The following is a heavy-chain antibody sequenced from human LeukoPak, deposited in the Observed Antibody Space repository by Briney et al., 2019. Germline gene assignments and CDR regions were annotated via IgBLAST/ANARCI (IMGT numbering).Heavy chain of an antibody. CDR1: GYTFTSYY. CDR3: ASGGSSGWYEKGPDY. Sequence: ASVKVSCKASGYTFTSYYMHWVRQPPAQGLEWMGIINPSGGSTSYAQKFQGRVSMTRDTSTSTVYMELSSLRSEDTDVYYCASGGSSGWYEKGPDYWGQGTLVTVSS. D-gene: IGHD6-19*01. J-gene: IGHJ4*02. CDR2: INPSGGST. V-gene: IGHV1-46*01.